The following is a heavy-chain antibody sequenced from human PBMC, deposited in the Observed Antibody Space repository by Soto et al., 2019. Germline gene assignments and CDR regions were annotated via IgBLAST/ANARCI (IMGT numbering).Heavy chain of an antibody. D-gene: IGHD2-21*01. CDR1: AFSLSTSGVG. Sequence: QITLKESGPTLVKPTQPLTLTCTFSAFSLSTSGVGVGWIRQPPGKALEWLTFIYWDDDKRYSPSLKSRLTITKDTSTNQVVLTMTNMDPVDTATYYCARLVAAGITYYFDSWGQGTLVTVSS. J-gene: IGHJ4*02. V-gene: IGHV2-5*02. CDR2: IYWDDDK. CDR3: ARLVAAGITYYFDS.